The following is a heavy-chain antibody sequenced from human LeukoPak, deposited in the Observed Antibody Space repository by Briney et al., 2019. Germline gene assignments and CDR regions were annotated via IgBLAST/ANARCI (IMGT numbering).Heavy chain of an antibody. J-gene: IGHJ4*02. D-gene: IGHD1-26*01. V-gene: IGHV4-59*01. CDR2: IYYSGST. Sequence: SETLSLTCAVSGGSISNYWSWIRQLPGKGLEWIGYIYYSGSTNYNPSLKSRVTISVDTSKNQFSLRLSSVTAADTAVYYCASWGAQGFDYWGQGTLVTVSS. CDR3: ASWGAQGFDY. CDR1: GGSISNY.